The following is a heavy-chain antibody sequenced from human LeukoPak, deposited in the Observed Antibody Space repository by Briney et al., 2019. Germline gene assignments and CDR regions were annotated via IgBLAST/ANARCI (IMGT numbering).Heavy chain of an antibody. CDR2: IYPGDSDT. J-gene: IGHJ4*02. D-gene: IGHD3-22*01. CDR1: GYSFTTYW. CDR3: ARREYDSSGYYFDY. V-gene: IGHV5-51*01. Sequence: GKSLKISCKGSGYSFTTYWIGWVRQMPGKGLEWMGIIYPGDSDTRYSPSFQGQVTISADKSISTAYLQWGSLKASDTAMYYCARREYDSSGYYFDYWGQGTLVTVSS.